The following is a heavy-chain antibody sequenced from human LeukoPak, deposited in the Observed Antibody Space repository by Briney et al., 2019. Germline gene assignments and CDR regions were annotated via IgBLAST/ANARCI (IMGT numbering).Heavy chain of an antibody. Sequence: SETLSLTCTVSGASITGHYWSWLRQPAGKALEWLGRIYSTGTTAYNASFTSRLTMSVDTSKSQLSLKLNSATAADTAVYYCVRVGEIWSNGGYFDSWGQGNPVTVSS. CDR3: VRVGEIWSNGGYFDS. J-gene: IGHJ4*01. CDR1: GASITGHY. V-gene: IGHV4-4*07. CDR2: IYSTGTT. D-gene: IGHD3-16*01.